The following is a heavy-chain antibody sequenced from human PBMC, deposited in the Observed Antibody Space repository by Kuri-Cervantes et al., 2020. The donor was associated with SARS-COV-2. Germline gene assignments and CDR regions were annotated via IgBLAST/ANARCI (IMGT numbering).Heavy chain of an antibody. D-gene: IGHD6-13*01. CDR3: ARAPSIAAAGTYGY. CDR1: GYTFTSYA. Sequence: ASVKVSCKASGYTFTSYAMHWVRQAPGQRLEWMGWINAGNGNTKYSQKFQGRVTITRETSASTAYMELSSLRSEDTAVYYCARAPSIAAAGTYGYWGQGTLVTVSS. J-gene: IGHJ4*02. CDR2: INAGNGNT. V-gene: IGHV1-3*01.